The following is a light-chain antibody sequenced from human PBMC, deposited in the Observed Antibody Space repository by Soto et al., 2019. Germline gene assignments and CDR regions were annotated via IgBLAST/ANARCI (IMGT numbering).Light chain of an antibody. J-gene: IGKJ1*01. Sequence: EIVMTQSPATLSVSPGERVTLSCRASQFISNSLAWYQQRPGQPPRLLIYGASTRAAGISARFSGSGSGTEFTLTTSSMQSEDFAVYYCQQYSNWPRTFGQGTKVDIK. V-gene: IGKV3-15*01. CDR1: QFISNS. CDR2: GAS. CDR3: QQYSNWPRT.